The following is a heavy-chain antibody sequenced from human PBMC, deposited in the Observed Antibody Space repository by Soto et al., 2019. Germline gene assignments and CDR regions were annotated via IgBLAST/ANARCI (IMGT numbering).Heavy chain of an antibody. Sequence: PGESLKISCKGSGYIFSSHWIGWVRQMPGKGLEWLGIIYPGDSDTRYSPSFQGQVTISADKSITTAYLQWSSLKASDTAFYYCARALKDPIRPHHAFDIWAKGTMVTASS. D-gene: IGHD3-3*02. CDR2: IYPGDSDT. CDR3: ARALKDPIRPHHAFDI. J-gene: IGHJ3*02. CDR1: GYIFSSHW. V-gene: IGHV5-51*01.